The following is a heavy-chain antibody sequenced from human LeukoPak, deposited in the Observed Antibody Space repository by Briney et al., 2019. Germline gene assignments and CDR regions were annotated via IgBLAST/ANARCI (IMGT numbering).Heavy chain of an antibody. CDR2: IYHSGST. D-gene: IGHD6-13*01. J-gene: IGHJ1*01. CDR3: ARVEAAAEYCQH. CDR1: GGSISSGGYY. V-gene: IGHV4-30-2*01. Sequence: SETLSLTCTDSGGSISSGGYYWSWIRQPPGKGLEWIGYIYHSGSTYYNPSLKSRVTISVDRSKNQFSLKLSSVTAADTAVYYCARVEAAAEYCQHWGQGTLVTVSS.